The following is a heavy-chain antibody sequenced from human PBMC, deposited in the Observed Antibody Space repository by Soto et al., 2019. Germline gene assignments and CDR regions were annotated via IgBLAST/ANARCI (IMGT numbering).Heavy chain of an antibody. J-gene: IGHJ6*02. V-gene: IGHV4-59*04. CDR3: ARTLQDYGMDV. CDR1: GGYISSYY. CDR2: IYYSGST. Sequence: PSETLSLTCTVSGGYISSYYWSWIRQPPGKGLEWIGYIYYSGSTYYNASLKSRVTMSVDTSKNQFSLKLSSVTAVDTAVYYCARTLQDYGMDVWGQGTTVTVS.